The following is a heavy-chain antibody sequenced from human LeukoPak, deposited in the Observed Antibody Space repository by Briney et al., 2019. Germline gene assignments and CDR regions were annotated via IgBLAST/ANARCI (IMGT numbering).Heavy chain of an antibody. J-gene: IGHJ4*02. CDR1: GXSISPYH. CDR2: IYYTGTT. D-gene: IGHD2-15*01. Sequence: SETLSLTCTVSGXSISPYHWSWLRQPPGRGLEWIGYIYYTGTTSYSPSLKSRVTISLDTSKNQFSLKLTSVTAADTAVYYCARGAGWWGYWGQGTLVTVSS. CDR3: ARGAGWWGY. V-gene: IGHV4-59*01.